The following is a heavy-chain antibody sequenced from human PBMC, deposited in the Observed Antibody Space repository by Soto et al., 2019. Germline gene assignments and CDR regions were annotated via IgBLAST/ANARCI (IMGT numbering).Heavy chain of an antibody. CDR1: GYTFTGYY. CDR3: ARGAARPAPPWYFDL. J-gene: IGHJ2*01. V-gene: IGHV1-2*04. CDR2: INPNSGGT. Sequence: GASVKVSCKASGYTFTGYYMHWVRQAPGQGLEWMGWINPNSGGTNYAQKFQGWVTMTRDTSISTAYMELSRLRSDDTAVYYCARGAARPAPPWYFDLWGRGTLVTVS. D-gene: IGHD6-6*01.